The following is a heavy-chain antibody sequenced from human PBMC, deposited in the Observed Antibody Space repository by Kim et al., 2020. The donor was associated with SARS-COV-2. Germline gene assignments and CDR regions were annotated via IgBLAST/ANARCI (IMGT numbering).Heavy chain of an antibody. Sequence: ETLSLTCTVSGGSFSCGDCFWAWIRQPPGKGLEWIGTIFYSGNTYHNPSLKSRIAIPVDTSKKQFSLWLSSVTAADTAIYYCARRRPAANPHYFDYWGQGVLVTVSS. D-gene: IGHD6-25*01. V-gene: IGHV4-39*01. CDR3: ARRRPAANPHYFDY. CDR2: IFYSGNT. J-gene: IGHJ4*02. CDR1: GGSFSCGDCF.